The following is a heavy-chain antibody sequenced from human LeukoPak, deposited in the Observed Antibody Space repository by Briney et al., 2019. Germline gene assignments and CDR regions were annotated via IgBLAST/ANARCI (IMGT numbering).Heavy chain of an antibody. CDR2: ISSSGSTI. Sequence: GGSLRLSCAASGFTFSSYEMNWVRQAPGKGLEWVSYISSSGSTIYYADSVKGRFTICRDNAKNSLYLQMNSLRAEDTAVYYCASKAGEAVAGTGFDYWGQGTLVTVSS. J-gene: IGHJ4*02. V-gene: IGHV3-48*03. CDR1: GFTFSSYE. D-gene: IGHD6-19*01. CDR3: ASKAGEAVAGTGFDY.